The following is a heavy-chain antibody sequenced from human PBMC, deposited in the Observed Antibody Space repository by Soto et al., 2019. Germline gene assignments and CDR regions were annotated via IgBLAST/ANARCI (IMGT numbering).Heavy chain of an antibody. CDR1: GYTFTSYY. J-gene: IGHJ6*04. CDR2: INPSGGST. Sequence: GASVKVSCKASGYTFTSYYMHWVRQAPGQGLEWMGIINPSGGSTSYAQKFQGRVTMTRDTSTSTVYMELSSLRSEDTAVYYCARDTTETNYYSYGMDAWGKGTRVT. V-gene: IGHV1-46*01. D-gene: IGHD1-1*01. CDR3: ARDTTETNYYSYGMDA.